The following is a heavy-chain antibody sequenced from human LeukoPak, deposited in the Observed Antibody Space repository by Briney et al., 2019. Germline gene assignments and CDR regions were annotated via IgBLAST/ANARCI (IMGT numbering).Heavy chain of an antibody. J-gene: IGHJ5*02. D-gene: IGHD7-27*01. CDR1: GGSISSGGYY. Sequence: PSETLSLTCTVSGGSISSGGYYWSWIRQPPGKGLEWIGYIYHSGSTYYNPSLKSRVTISVDRSKNQFSLKLSSVTAADTAVYYCARGLGRGWFDPWGQGTLVTVSS. CDR3: ARGLGRGWFDP. V-gene: IGHV4-30-2*01. CDR2: IYHSGST.